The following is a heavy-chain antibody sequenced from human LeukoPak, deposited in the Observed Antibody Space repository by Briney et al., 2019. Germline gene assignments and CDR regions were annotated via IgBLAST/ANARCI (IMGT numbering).Heavy chain of an antibody. CDR1: GFTFDDYA. Sequence: GRSLRLSCAASGFTFDDYAMHWVRQAPGKGLEWVSGISWNSGSIGYADSVKGRFTISRDNAKSSLYLQMNSLRAEDTALYYCAKASYCSSTSCFLFDYWGQGTLVTVSS. CDR2: ISWNSGSI. CDR3: AKASYCSSTSCFLFDY. J-gene: IGHJ4*02. D-gene: IGHD2-2*01. V-gene: IGHV3-9*01.